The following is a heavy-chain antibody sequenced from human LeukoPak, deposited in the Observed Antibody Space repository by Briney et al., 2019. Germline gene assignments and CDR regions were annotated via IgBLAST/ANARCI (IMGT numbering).Heavy chain of an antibody. CDR1: GGTFSSYA. J-gene: IGHJ6*02. Sequence: SSVKVSCKASGGTFSSYAISWVRQAPGQGLEWMGRIIPILGIAHYAQKFQGRVTITADKSTSTAYMELSSLRSEDTAVYYCARDPPREFYYDSSGGFMDVWGQGTTVTV. D-gene: IGHD3-22*01. CDR3: ARDPPREFYYDSSGGFMDV. CDR2: IIPILGIA. V-gene: IGHV1-69*04.